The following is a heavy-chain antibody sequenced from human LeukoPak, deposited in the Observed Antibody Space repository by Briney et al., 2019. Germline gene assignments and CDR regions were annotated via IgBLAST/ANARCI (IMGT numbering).Heavy chain of an antibody. CDR3: AREMYGRGVSDTNWFDP. CDR2: INHSGST. V-gene: IGHV4-34*01. Sequence: SETLSLTCAVYGASFSGYYWSWLRQPPGKGLEWLGEINHSGSTNYNPSLKSRVTISVDTSKNQFSLKLSSVTAADTAVYYCAREMYGRGVSDTNWFDPWGQGTLVTVSS. D-gene: IGHD3-10*01. CDR1: GASFSGYY. J-gene: IGHJ5*02.